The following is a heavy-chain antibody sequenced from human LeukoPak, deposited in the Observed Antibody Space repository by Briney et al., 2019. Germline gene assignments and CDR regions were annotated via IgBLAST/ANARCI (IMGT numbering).Heavy chain of an antibody. CDR3: ARGFYGDSSYYYYYMDV. J-gene: IGHJ6*03. V-gene: IGHV3-13*01. CDR1: GFTFSSYD. D-gene: IGHD3-22*01. CDR2: IGTAGDT. Sequence: PGGSLRLSCAASGFTFSSYDMHWVRHATGKGLEWVSAIGTAGDTYYPGSVKGRFTISRENAKNSLYLQMNSLRAGDRAVYYCARGFYGDSSYYYYYMDVWGKGTTVTVSS.